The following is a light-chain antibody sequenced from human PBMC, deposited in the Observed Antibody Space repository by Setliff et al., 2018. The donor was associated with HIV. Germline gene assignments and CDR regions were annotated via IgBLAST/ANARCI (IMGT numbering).Light chain of an antibody. CDR3: CSYAGSYTFYV. CDR2: DVS. J-gene: IGLJ1*01. V-gene: IGLV2-11*01. CDR1: SSDVGGYNY. Sequence: QSALTQPRSVSGSPGQSVTISCTGTSSDVGGYNYVSWYQQHPGKAPKLMIYDVSERPSGVPDRFSGSKSANTASLTISGLQAEGEADYYCCSYAGSYTFYVFGTGTKVTVL.